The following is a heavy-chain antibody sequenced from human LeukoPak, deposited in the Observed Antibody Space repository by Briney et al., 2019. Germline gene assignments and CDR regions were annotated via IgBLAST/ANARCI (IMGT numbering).Heavy chain of an antibody. CDR1: GYSFTNYW. V-gene: IGHV5-10-1*01. Sequence: GESLKISCKGSGYSFTNYWISWVRQMPGKGLEWMGTIDPSDSYTNYSPSFQGHVTISTDKSISTAYLQWSSLKASDTAVYYCARFYGGNSPDYWGQGTLVTVSS. J-gene: IGHJ4*02. D-gene: IGHD4-23*01. CDR2: IDPSDSYT. CDR3: ARFYGGNSPDY.